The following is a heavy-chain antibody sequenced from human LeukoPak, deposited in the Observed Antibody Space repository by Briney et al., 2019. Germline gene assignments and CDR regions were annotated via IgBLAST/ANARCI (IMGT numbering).Heavy chain of an antibody. CDR3: ARAGDYYDSSGPYDAFDI. J-gene: IGHJ3*02. CDR2: IIPIFGTA. Sequence: SVKVSCKSSGYTFTGYYMHWVRQAPGQGLEWMGGIIPIFGTANYAQKFQGRVTITADKSTSTAYMELSSLRSEDTAVYYCARAGDYYDSSGPYDAFDIWGQGTMVTVSS. V-gene: IGHV1-69*06. D-gene: IGHD3-22*01. CDR1: GYTFTGYY.